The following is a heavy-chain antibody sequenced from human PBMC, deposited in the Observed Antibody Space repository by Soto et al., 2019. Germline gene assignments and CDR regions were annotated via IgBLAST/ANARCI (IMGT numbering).Heavy chain of an antibody. V-gene: IGHV3-48*02. CDR2: ISSGSKTI. Sequence: GGSLRLSCAASGFTFSSYSVNWVRQAPGKGLEWISYISSGSKTIYYADSVKGRFTVSRDNAKNSQYLQMNSLRDEDTAVYYCTREDILGARSFDYWGQGTLVTVSS. CDR3: TREDILGARSFDY. J-gene: IGHJ4*02. CDR1: GFTFSSYS. D-gene: IGHD1-26*01.